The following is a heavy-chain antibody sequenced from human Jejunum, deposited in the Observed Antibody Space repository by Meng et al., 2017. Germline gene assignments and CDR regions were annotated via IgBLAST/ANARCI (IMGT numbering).Heavy chain of an antibody. D-gene: IGHD6-19*01. V-gene: IGHV4-39*07. CDR3: ARVGLGWSGFDS. Sequence: QLQLQESGPGLVKPSETLSLTCTVSGGSISSSSDYWGWIRQAPGKGLEWIGEITHSGSTKYDPSLKSRVTISQDTSKNQFSLQLSSVTAADTAIYYCARVGLGWSGFDSWGQGSLVTVSS. J-gene: IGHJ4*02. CDR1: GGSISSSSDY. CDR2: ITHSGST.